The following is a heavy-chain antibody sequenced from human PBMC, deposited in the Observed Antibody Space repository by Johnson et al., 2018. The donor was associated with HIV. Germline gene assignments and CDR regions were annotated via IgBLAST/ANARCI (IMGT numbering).Heavy chain of an antibody. CDR1: GFTFSSYA. CDR2: FYSHGST. J-gene: IGHJ3*02. CDR3: VRGGGSSSWYQADAVDI. D-gene: IGHD6-13*01. V-gene: IGHV3-NL1*01. Sequence: QVQLVESGGGVVQPGRSLRLSRAASGFTFSSYAMHWVRQATGRGLEWVSLFYSHGSTYYADPVTGCYTIPRYDSTNTLYLQISSLRADDTAVFYCVRGGGSSSWYQADAVDIWGQGTMVTVSS.